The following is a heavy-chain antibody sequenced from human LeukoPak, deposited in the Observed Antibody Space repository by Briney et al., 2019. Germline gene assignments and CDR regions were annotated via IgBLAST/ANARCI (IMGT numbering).Heavy chain of an antibody. J-gene: IGHJ4*02. CDR3: ARVYQLLGAFDY. D-gene: IGHD2-2*01. CDR1: GYTFTGYY. V-gene: IGHV1-2*02. Sequence: GASVKVSCKASGYTFTGYYMHWVRQAPGQGIEWMGWINPNSGGTNYAQKFQGRVTMTRDTSISTAYMELSRLRSDDTAVYYCARVYQLLGAFDYWGQGTLVTVSS. CDR2: INPNSGGT.